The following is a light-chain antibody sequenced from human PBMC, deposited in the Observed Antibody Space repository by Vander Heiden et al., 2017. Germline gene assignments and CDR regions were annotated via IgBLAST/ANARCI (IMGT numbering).Light chain of an antibody. CDR2: GAS. V-gene: IGKV3-20*01. J-gene: IGKJ1*01. CDR3: QQYKT. CDR1: QSVSSGF. Sequence: EIVLTQSPGPLSLSPGERASLSCRASQSVSSGFLAWYQQKPGQAPRLLIYGASSRATGIPDRFSGSGSGTDFTLTISRLEPEDFAVYYCQQYKTFGQGTKVEIK.